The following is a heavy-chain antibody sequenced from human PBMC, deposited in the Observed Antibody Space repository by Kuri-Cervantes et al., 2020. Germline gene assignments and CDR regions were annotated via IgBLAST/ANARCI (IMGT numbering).Heavy chain of an antibody. J-gene: IGHJ5*02. Sequence: GGSLRLSCAASGFTFSSYSMNWVRQAPGKGLEWVSSISSSSSYIYYADSVKGRFTISRDNAKNPLYLQMNSLRAEDTAVYYCARDWEKWGWFDPWGQGTLVTVSS. CDR1: GFTFSSYS. CDR2: ISSSSSYI. CDR3: ARDWEKWGWFDP. D-gene: IGHD1-26*01. V-gene: IGHV3-21*01.